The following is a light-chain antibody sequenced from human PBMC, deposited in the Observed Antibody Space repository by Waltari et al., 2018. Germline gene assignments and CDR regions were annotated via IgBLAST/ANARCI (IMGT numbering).Light chain of an antibody. CDR2: DDN. CDR1: TSDIGNNY. CDR3: ATWDDSLSAGV. Sequence: QSVLTQPPSVSAAPGQEVTISCSGSTSDIGNNYVSWYHQDPGTAPKLLISDDNNRPSGVPDRFSGSKSGTSATLLITGLQTGDEADYFCATWDDSLSAGVFGPGTKVTV. V-gene: IGLV1-51*01. J-gene: IGLJ1*01.